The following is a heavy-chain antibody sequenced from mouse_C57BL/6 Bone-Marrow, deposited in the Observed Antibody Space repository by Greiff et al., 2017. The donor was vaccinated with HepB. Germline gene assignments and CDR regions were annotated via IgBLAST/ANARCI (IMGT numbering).Heavy chain of an antibody. D-gene: IGHD1-1*01. CDR2: ISNGGGST. V-gene: IGHV5-12*01. CDR1: GFTFSDYY. Sequence: EVKLQESGGGLVQPGGSLKLSCAASGFTFSDYYMYWVRQTPEKRLEWVAYISNGGGSTYYPDNVKGRFTISRDNAKNTLYLQMSRLKSEDTAMYYCARHEYYGSLDYWGQGTTLTVSS. J-gene: IGHJ2*01. CDR3: ARHEYYGSLDY.